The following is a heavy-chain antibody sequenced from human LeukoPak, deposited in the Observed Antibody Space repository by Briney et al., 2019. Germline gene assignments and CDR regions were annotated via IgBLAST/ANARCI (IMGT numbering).Heavy chain of an antibody. J-gene: IGHJ3*02. CDR2: INHSGSP. V-gene: IGHV4-34*01. Sequence: SETLSLTCTVSGGSISSYYWSWIRQPPGKGLEWTGEINHSGSPNYNPSLKSRVTISIDTSKNQFSLKLSPVTAADTAVYYCARDLSDYYGSGSYRPIDAFDIWGQGTMVTVSS. CDR1: GGSISSYY. CDR3: ARDLSDYYGSGSYRPIDAFDI. D-gene: IGHD3-10*01.